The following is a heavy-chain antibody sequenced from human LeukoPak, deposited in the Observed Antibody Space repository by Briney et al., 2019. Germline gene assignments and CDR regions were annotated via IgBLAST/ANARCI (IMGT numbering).Heavy chain of an antibody. D-gene: IGHD2-2*01. CDR3: AVYHFDY. V-gene: IGHV3-30*04. J-gene: IGHJ4*02. Sequence: GGSLRLSCAASGFTFSSYAMRWVRQAPGKGLEWVAVISYDGSNKYYADSVKGRFTISRDNSKNTLYLQMNSLRAEDTAVYYCAVYHFDYWGQGTLVTVSS. CDR2: ISYDGSNK. CDR1: GFTFSSYA.